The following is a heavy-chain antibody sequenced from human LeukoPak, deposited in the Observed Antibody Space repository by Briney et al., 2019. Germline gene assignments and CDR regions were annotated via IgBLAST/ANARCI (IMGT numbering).Heavy chain of an antibody. V-gene: IGHV4-34*01. D-gene: IGHD3-10*01. J-gene: IGHJ6*02. CDR1: GGSFSGHS. CDR3: ARCPKGVRGAYGMDV. Sequence: PSETLSLTCAVSGGSFSGHSWGLEINDRGTTDYDPSLKSRVTISVDTSKSQFSLKLRSLTAADTAMYFCARCPKGVRGAYGMDVWGQGTTVTVSS. CDR2: INDRGTT.